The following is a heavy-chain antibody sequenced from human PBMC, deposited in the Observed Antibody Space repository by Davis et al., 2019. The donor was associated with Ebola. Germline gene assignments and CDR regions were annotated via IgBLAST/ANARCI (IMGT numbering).Heavy chain of an antibody. Sequence: SETLSLTCTVSGGSISSSSYYWGWIRQPPGKGLEWIGSLYYSGSTYYNPSLKSRVTLSVDTSKNQFSLKLSSVTAADTAVYYCARSPPVLRFLEWLFDPWGQGTLVTVSS. CDR1: GGSISSSSYY. CDR2: LYYSGST. D-gene: IGHD3-3*01. V-gene: IGHV4-39*01. J-gene: IGHJ5*02. CDR3: ARSPPVLRFLEWLFDP.